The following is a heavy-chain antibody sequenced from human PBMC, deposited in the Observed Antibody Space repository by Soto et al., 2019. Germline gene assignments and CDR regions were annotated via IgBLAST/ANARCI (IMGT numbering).Heavy chain of an antibody. CDR3: ASDGSGSYYNEYYGMDV. D-gene: IGHD3-10*01. CDR1: GGSISSYY. J-gene: IGHJ6*02. V-gene: IGHV4-59*06. Sequence: SETLSLTCTVSGGSISSYYWSWIRQPPGKGLEWIGYIYYSGSTYYNPSLKSRVTISVDTSKNQFSLKLSSVTAADTAVYYCASDGSGSYYNEYYGMDVWGQGTTVTVSS. CDR2: IYYSGST.